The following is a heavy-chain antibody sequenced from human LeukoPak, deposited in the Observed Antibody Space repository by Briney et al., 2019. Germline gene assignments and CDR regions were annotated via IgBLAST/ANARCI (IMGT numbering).Heavy chain of an antibody. CDR2: IYHSGST. J-gene: IGHJ4*02. D-gene: IGHD6-19*01. CDR3: AREAVAGTSTSFDY. CDR1: GGSISSSSYY. V-gene: IGHV4-39*07. Sequence: PSETLSLTCTVSGGSISSSSYYWGWIRQPPGKGLEWIGEIYHSGSTNYNPSLKSRVTISVDKSKNQFSLKLSSVTAADTAVYYCAREAVAGTSTSFDYWGQGTLVTVSS.